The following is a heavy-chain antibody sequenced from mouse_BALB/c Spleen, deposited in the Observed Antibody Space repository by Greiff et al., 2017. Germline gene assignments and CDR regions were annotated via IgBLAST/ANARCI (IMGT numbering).Heavy chain of an antibody. CDR1: GYSITSDYA. V-gene: IGHV3-2*02. D-gene: IGHD2-4*01. CDR3: ARGGYYDYFPFAY. CDR2: ISYSGST. Sequence: EVKLMESGPGLVKPSQSLSLTCTVTGYSITSDYAWNWIRQFPGNKLEWMGYISYSGSTSYNPSLKSRISITRDTSKNQFFLQLNSVTTEDTATYYCARGGYYDYFPFAYWGQGTLVTVSA. J-gene: IGHJ3*01.